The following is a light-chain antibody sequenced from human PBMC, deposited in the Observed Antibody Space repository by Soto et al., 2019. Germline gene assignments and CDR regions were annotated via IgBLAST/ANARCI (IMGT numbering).Light chain of an antibody. CDR1: QAIRQD. V-gene: IGKV1-6*01. J-gene: IGKJ1*01. CDR3: LQDNDYPWT. Sequence: AIQMTQSPSSLSASVGDRVTITCRASQAIRQDLGWYQQKPGKPPKVRIYGAFELQNGVPSRFSGSGSGTDFTLTISSLQPEDSATYYCLQDNDYPWTFGQGTKVEIK. CDR2: GAF.